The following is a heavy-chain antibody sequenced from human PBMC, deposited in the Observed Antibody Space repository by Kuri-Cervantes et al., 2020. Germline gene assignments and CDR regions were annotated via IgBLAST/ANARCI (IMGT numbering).Heavy chain of an antibody. CDR3: AKGDQRYYGSGI. D-gene: IGHD3-10*01. CDR1: GFTFGSYT. V-gene: IGHV3-21*01. CDR2: ITGSSSYI. Sequence: LSLTCAASGFTFGSYTMNWVRQAPGKGLEWVSSITGSSSYIYYADSVKGRFTIPRDNAKNSLYLQMNSLRAEDTAVYYCAKGDQRYYGSGIWGQGTLVTVSS. J-gene: IGHJ4*02.